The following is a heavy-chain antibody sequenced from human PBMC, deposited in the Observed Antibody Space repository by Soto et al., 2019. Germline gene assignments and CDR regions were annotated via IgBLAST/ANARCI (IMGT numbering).Heavy chain of an antibody. D-gene: IGHD2-21*02. CDR3: AIDGGNSVYFDY. CDR2: IYYSGST. CDR1: GGSISSGGYY. Sequence: SETLSLTCTVSGGSISSGGYYWSWIRQHPGKGLEWIGYIYYSGSTYYNPSLKSRVTISVDTSKNQFSLKLSSVTAADTAVYYCAIDGGNSVYFDYWGQGTLVTVSS. V-gene: IGHV4-30-4*08. J-gene: IGHJ4*02.